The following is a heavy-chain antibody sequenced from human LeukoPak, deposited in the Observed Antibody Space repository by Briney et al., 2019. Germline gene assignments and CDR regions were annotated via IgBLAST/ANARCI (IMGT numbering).Heavy chain of an antibody. J-gene: IGHJ5*02. D-gene: IGHD3-10*01. CDR3: ARGFPYYYGSGSKRKNWFDP. CDR1: GGSISSYY. V-gene: IGHV4-59*12. CDR2: IYYSGST. Sequence: SETLSLTCTVSGGSISSYYWSWIRQPPGKGLEWIGYIYYSGSTNYNPSLKSRVTISVDTSKNQFSLKLSSVTAADTAVYYCARGFPYYYGSGSKRKNWFDPWGQGTLVTVSS.